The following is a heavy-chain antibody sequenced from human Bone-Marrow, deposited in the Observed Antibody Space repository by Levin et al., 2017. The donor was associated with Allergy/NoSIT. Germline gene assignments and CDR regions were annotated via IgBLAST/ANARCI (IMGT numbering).Heavy chain of an antibody. V-gene: IGHV3-66*02. CDR2: IYSGGST. D-gene: IGHD1-26*01. Sequence: GGSLRLSCAASGFTVSSNYMSWVRQAPGKGLEWVSVIYSGGSTYYADSVKGRFTISRDNSKNTLYLQMNSLRAEDTAVYYCARALLLGAGIYFDYWGQGTLVTVSS. CDR3: ARALLLGAGIYFDY. CDR1: GFTVSSNY. J-gene: IGHJ4*02.